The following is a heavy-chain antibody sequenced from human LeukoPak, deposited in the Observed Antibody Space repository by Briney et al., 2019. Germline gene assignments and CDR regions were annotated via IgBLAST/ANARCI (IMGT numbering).Heavy chain of an antibody. CDR2: INSDGSST. J-gene: IGHJ4*02. V-gene: IGHV3-74*01. Sequence: GGSLRLSCAASGFTFSSYWMHWVRQAPGKGLVWVSRINSDGSSTSYADSVKGRFTISRDNAKNTLYLQMNSLRAEDTAVYYCARVWFWVYYDSSGYRYFDYWGQGTLVTVSS. D-gene: IGHD3-22*01. CDR1: GFTFSSYW. CDR3: ARVWFWVYYDSSGYRYFDY.